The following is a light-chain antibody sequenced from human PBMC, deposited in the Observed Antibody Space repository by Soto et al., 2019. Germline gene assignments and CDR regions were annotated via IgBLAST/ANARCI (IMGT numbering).Light chain of an antibody. V-gene: IGLV1-40*01. CDR2: GNS. CDR3: QSYDSSLSGWV. CDR1: SSNIGAGYD. Sequence: QSVLTQPTSVSGAPGKRVTISCTGSSSNIGAGYDVHWYQQLPGTAPKLLIYGNSNRPSGVPDRFSGAKSGTSASLSITGLQAEDEADYYCQSYDSSLSGWVFGGGTKLTVL. J-gene: IGLJ3*02.